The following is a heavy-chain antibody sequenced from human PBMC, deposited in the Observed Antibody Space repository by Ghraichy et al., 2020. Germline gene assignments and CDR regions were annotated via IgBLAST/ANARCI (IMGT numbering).Heavy chain of an antibody. V-gene: IGHV1-2*06. CDR3: ARDKGAEASDF. D-gene: IGHD4/OR15-4a*01. Sequence: ASVKVSCKASGYTFTDYYIHWVRQAPGQGLEWMGRINPNTDVTRYSRKIPGRVTVTSDTSISTVYLDLSSLTSDDTAVYYCARDKGAEASDFWGQGTMVTVSS. CDR1: GYTFTDYY. J-gene: IGHJ3*01. CDR2: INPNTDVT.